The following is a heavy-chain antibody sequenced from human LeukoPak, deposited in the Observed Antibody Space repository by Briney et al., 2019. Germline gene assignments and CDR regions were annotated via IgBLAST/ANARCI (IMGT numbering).Heavy chain of an antibody. D-gene: IGHD6-19*01. V-gene: IGHV4-61*02. CDR1: GGSISSGGYS. J-gene: IGHJ4*02. Sequence: SETLSLTCAVSGGSISSGGYSWSWIRQPPGKGLEWIGRIYTSGSTNYNPSLKSRVTISVDTSKNQFSLKLNSVTAADTAVYYCARILYSSNIDYWGQGTLVTVSS. CDR2: IYTSGST. CDR3: ARILYSSNIDY.